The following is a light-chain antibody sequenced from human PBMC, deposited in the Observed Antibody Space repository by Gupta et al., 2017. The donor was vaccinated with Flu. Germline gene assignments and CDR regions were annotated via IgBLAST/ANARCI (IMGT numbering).Light chain of an antibody. Sequence: EILITQSPATLSVSPGERATLSCRASQSVSSNLAWYQQKPGQAPRLLIYGSSTRATGIPARFSGSGSGIEFTLTISSLQSEDFAVYYCQQYNNWPPLTFGGGTKVEIK. V-gene: IGKV3-15*01. CDR2: GSS. CDR3: QQYNNWPPLT. CDR1: QSVSSN. J-gene: IGKJ4*01.